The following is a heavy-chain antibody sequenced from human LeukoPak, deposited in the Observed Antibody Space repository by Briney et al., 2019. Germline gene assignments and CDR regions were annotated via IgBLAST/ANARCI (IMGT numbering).Heavy chain of an antibody. D-gene: IGHD4-23*01. CDR2: ISNSGTT. Sequence: GGSLRLSCAASGFTFRDNAMTWVRQAPGQGLEWVSVISNSGTTHYRDSVKGRVTISRDNSRNTVYLQMNSLRADDTAVYYCAGYGGNSFWGQGTLVTVSS. CDR1: GFTFRDNA. V-gene: IGHV3-66*01. CDR3: AGYGGNSF. J-gene: IGHJ4*02.